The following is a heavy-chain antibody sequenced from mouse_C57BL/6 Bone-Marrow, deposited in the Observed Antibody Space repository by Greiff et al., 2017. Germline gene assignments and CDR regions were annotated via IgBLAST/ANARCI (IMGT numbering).Heavy chain of an antibody. CDR3: ATGRDYAMDY. D-gene: IGHD4-1*01. CDR1: GYTFTSYW. J-gene: IGHJ4*01. V-gene: IGHV1-52*01. CDR2: IDPSDSET. Sequence: QVHVKQPGAELVRPGSSVKLSCKASGYTFTSYWMHWVKQRPIQGLEWIGNIDPSDSETHYNQKFKDKATLTVDKSSSTAYMQLSSLTSEDSAVYYCATGRDYAMDYWGQGTSVTVSS.